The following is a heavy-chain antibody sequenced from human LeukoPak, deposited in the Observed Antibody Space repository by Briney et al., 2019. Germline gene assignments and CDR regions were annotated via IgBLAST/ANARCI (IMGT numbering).Heavy chain of an antibody. CDR1: GFTFSTYG. Sequence: GGSLRLSCVASGFTFSTYGMHWVRQAPGKGLEWVAFIRYDGSNKYNADSVKGRFSISRDNSENTLYLQMNSLRDDDTAVYYCAKADWGSNTHTTDYWGQGTLVTVSS. CDR2: IRYDGSNK. V-gene: IGHV3-30*02. CDR3: AKADWGSNTHTTDY. J-gene: IGHJ4*02. D-gene: IGHD7-27*01.